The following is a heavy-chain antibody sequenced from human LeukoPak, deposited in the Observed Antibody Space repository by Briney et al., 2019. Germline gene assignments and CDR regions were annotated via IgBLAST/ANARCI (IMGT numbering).Heavy chain of an antibody. J-gene: IGHJ4*02. Sequence: SVKVSCKASGGTFSSYAISWVRQAPGQGLEWMGGIIPIFGTANYAQKFQGRVTITADESTSTAYMELSSLRSEDTAVYYCARESGIGSDFDYWGQGTLVTVSS. D-gene: IGHD6-19*01. CDR3: ARESGIGSDFDY. CDR2: IIPIFGTA. CDR1: GGTFSSYA. V-gene: IGHV1-69*13.